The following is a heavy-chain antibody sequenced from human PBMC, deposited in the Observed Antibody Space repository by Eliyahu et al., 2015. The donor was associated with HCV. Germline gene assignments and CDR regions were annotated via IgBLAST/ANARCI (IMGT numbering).Heavy chain of an antibody. CDR2: IYWNDDK. J-gene: IGHJ3*02. V-gene: IGHV2-5*01. Sequence: QITLKESGPTLVKPTQTLTLTCTFSGFSXXTSGVGVGWIRQPPGKAXEWLALIYWNDDKRYSPSLKSRLTITKDTSKNQVVLTMTNMDPVDTATYYCAHNGSISTLGAFDIWGQGTMVTVSS. D-gene: IGHD2-15*01. CDR1: GFSXXTSGVG. CDR3: AHNGSISTLGAFDI.